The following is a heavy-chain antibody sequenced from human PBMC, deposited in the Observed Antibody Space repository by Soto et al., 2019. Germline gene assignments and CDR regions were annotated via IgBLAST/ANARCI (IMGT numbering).Heavy chain of an antibody. Sequence: EVQLLESGGGLVQPGGSLGISCAASGFTYSSYAMSWVRQAPGKGLEWVSAISGSGGSTYYADSVKGRFTISRDNSKNTLYLQMNSLRAEDTAVYFCAKNSRITMVRGAPQYWGQGTPVTVSS. CDR1: GFTYSSYA. D-gene: IGHD3-10*01. V-gene: IGHV3-23*01. J-gene: IGHJ4*02. CDR2: ISGSGGST. CDR3: AKNSRITMVRGAPQY.